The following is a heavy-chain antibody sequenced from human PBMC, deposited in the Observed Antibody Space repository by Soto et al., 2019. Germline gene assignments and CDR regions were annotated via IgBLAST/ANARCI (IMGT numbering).Heavy chain of an antibody. CDR2: ISYDGSNK. Sequence: QVQLVESGGGVVQPGRSLRLSCAASGFTFSSYAMHWVRQAPGKGLEWVAVISYDGSNKYYADSVKGRFTISRDNSKNTLYLQMSSLRAEDTAVYYCARVRTTLFDYWGQGTLVTVSS. CDR1: GFTFSSYA. D-gene: IGHD4-4*01. CDR3: ARVRTTLFDY. J-gene: IGHJ4*02. V-gene: IGHV3-30-3*01.